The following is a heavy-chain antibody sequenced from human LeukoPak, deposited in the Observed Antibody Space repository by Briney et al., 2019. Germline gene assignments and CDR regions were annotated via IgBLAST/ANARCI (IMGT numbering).Heavy chain of an antibody. D-gene: IGHD3-3*01. CDR1: GGSFSGYY. J-gene: IGHJ4*02. CDR2: INHSGST. CDR3: ARGRADFWSGYLGRLDY. V-gene: IGHV4-34*01. Sequence: PSETLSLTCAVYGGSFSGYYWSWIRQPPGKGLEWIGEINHSGSTNYNPSLKSRVTISVDTSKNQFSPKLSSVTAADTAVYYCARGRADFWSGYLGRLDYWGQGTLVTVSS.